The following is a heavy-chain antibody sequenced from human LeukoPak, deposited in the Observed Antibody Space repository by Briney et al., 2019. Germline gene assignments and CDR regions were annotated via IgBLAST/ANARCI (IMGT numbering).Heavy chain of an antibody. V-gene: IGHV3-30*03. CDR1: GFTFSSYG. Sequence: GRSLRLSCAASGFTFSSYGMHWVRQAPGKGLEWVADISYDGSNKYYADSVKGRFTISRDNSKNTLYLQMNSLRGEDTAVYCCAREGNRRAFDIWGQGTMVTVSS. D-gene: IGHD1-14*01. CDR2: ISYDGSNK. CDR3: AREGNRRAFDI. J-gene: IGHJ3*02.